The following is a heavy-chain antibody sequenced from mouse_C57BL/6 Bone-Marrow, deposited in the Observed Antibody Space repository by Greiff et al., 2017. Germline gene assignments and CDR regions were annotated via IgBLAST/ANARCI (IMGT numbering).Heavy chain of an antibody. Sequence: QVQLQQPGAELVMPGASVKLSCKASGYTFTSYWMHWVKRRPGQGLEWIGEIDPSDSYTNYNNKFKGKTTLTVDKSSSTAYKQLSSLTSEDSAVYYCARAIYYYGSSWYFDVWGTGTTVTVSS. D-gene: IGHD1-1*01. V-gene: IGHV1-69*01. CDR2: IDPSDSYT. J-gene: IGHJ1*03. CDR3: ARAIYYYGSSWYFDV. CDR1: GYTFTSYW.